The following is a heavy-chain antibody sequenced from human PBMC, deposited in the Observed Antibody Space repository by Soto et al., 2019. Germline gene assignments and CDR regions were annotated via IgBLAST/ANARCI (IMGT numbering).Heavy chain of an antibody. D-gene: IGHD2-15*01. V-gene: IGHV3-21*01. CDR2: IRGFSPYT. Sequence: EVQLVESGGGLVKPGGSLILSCVASGFTFRTYTMNWVRQAPGKGLEWVSGIRGFSPYTFYAESVKGRFTISRNNAKNSLYLQMNSLGVEDTAVYYCARDRGYDAHDYYYNAMDVWGQGTTVTVSS. J-gene: IGHJ6*02. CDR3: ARDRGYDAHDYYYNAMDV. CDR1: GFTFRTYT.